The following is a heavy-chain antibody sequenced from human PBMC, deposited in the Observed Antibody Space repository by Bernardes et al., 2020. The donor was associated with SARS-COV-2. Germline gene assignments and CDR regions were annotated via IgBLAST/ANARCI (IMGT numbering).Heavy chain of an antibody. V-gene: IGHV3-49*03. CDR1: GFTFSSYG. D-gene: IGHD2-8*01. CDR3: TRGKIGSTYERS. Sequence: GGSLRLSCAASGFTFSSYGMHWLRQAPGKGLEWVGYIRSKAFGETTEYAASVKGRFTISRDDSKSIAYLQMSSLKTEDTAVYYCTRGKIGSTYERSWGQGTLVTVSS. CDR2: IRSKAFGETT. J-gene: IGHJ5*02.